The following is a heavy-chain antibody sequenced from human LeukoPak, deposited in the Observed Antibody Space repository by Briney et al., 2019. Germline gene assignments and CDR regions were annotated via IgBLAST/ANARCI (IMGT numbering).Heavy chain of an antibody. Sequence: SETLSLTCVVYGGSFSDYYWSWTRNPPGKGLEWIGEINHRGITNYNPSLTSRVTISVDTSKNQFSLNLTSLTAADTAVYYCARRSTSCLDYWGQGTLVTVSS. CDR3: ARRSTSCLDY. V-gene: IGHV4-34*01. J-gene: IGHJ4*02. D-gene: IGHD2-2*01. CDR1: GGSFSDYY. CDR2: INHRGIT.